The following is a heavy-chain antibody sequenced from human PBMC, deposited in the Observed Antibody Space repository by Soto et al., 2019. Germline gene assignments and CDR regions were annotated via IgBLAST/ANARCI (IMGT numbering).Heavy chain of an antibody. Sequence: PSETLSLTCTVSGGSISSYYWSWIRQPPGKGLEWIGYIYYSGSTNYNPSLKSRVTISVDTSKNQFSLKLSSVTAADTAVYYCARGEDCSGGSCYYFDYWGQGTLVTVSS. CDR2: IYYSGST. D-gene: IGHD2-15*01. CDR1: GGSISSYY. CDR3: ARGEDCSGGSCYYFDY. V-gene: IGHV4-59*01. J-gene: IGHJ4*02.